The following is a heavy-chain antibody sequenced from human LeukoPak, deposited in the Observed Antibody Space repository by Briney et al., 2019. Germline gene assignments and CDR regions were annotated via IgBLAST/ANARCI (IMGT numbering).Heavy chain of an antibody. D-gene: IGHD3-10*01. Sequence: GGSLRLSCTTSGLTFTSHGFHWLRQVVGKRLEWVAFVRNDGTDTYHADSVRGRFSISRDNSKNTLYLQMNSLRAEDTAVYYYANLGVVGYWGQETLVTVSS. CDR3: ANLGVVGY. CDR2: VRNDGTDT. J-gene: IGHJ4*02. CDR1: GLTFTSHG. V-gene: IGHV3-30*02.